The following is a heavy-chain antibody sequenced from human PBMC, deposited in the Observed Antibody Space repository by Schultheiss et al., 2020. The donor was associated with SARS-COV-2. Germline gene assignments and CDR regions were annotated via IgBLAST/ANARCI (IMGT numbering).Heavy chain of an antibody. D-gene: IGHD3-10*01. CDR1: GFTFDDYA. J-gene: IGHJ4*02. V-gene: IGHV3-11*01. CDR3: ARGVGWFGELSLNY. CDR2: ISSSGSTI. Sequence: SLKISCAASGFTFDDYAMHWVRQAPGKGLEWVSYISSSGSTIYYADSVKGRFTISRDNAKNSLYLQMNSLRAEDTAVYYCARGVGWFGELSLNYWGQGTLVTVSS.